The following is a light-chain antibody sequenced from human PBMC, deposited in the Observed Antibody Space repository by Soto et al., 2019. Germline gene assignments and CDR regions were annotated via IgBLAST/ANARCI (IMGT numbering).Light chain of an antibody. Sequence: QSVLTQPASVSGSPGQSITISCTGTGSDVGGYNYVSWYQQHPGKAPKLMIYEVSNRPSGVSNRFSGSTSRNPASLTIFGLQAEDEADYYCNSYTSSSTPDVFGTGTKVTVL. V-gene: IGLV2-14*01. CDR1: GSDVGGYNY. J-gene: IGLJ1*01. CDR2: EVS. CDR3: NSYTSSSTPDV.